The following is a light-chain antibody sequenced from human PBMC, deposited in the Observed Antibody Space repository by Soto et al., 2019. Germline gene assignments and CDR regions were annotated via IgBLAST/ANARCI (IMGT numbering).Light chain of an antibody. Sequence: EIVMTQSPATLSVSPGERATLSCRASQSVSSNLAWYQQKPGQAPRLLIYGASNRDTGIPARFSGSGSGTDFTLTISSLQSEDFAIYYCQQYNNWPWTFGQGTKVEIK. CDR2: GAS. CDR1: QSVSSN. J-gene: IGKJ1*01. CDR3: QQYNNWPWT. V-gene: IGKV3-15*01.